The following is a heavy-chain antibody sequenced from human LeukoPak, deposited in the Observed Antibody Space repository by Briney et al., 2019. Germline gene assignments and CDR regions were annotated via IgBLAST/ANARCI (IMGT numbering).Heavy chain of an antibody. D-gene: IGHD2-2*01. V-gene: IGHV4-31*03. CDR3: ARGYQLPYYGMDV. J-gene: IGHJ6*02. Sequence: PSETLSFTCTVSGGSISSGAYYWSWIRQHPGKGLEWIGYIYYSGSSYYNPSLKSRVTISLDTSKDQFSLKLSSVTAADTAVYYCARGYQLPYYGMDVWGQGTTVTVSS. CDR2: IYYSGSS. CDR1: GGSISSGAYY.